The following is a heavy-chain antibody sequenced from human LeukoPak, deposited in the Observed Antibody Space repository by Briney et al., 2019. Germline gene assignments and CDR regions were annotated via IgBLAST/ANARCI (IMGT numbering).Heavy chain of an antibody. Sequence: KPSETLSLTCTVSGGSISSYYWSWIRQPPGKGLEWIGYIYYSGSTNYNPPLKSRVTITVDTSKNQFSLKLSSVTAADTAVYYCAREWRSDFWSGYYEAGFDPWGQGTLVTVSS. D-gene: IGHD3-3*01. J-gene: IGHJ5*02. CDR2: IYYSGST. CDR3: AREWRSDFWSGYYEAGFDP. V-gene: IGHV4-59*01. CDR1: GGSISSYY.